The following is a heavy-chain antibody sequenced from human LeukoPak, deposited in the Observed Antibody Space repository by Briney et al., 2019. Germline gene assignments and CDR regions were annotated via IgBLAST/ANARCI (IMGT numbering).Heavy chain of an antibody. CDR3: ATYDYVWGSNNRYFDY. D-gene: IGHD3-16*01. J-gene: IGHJ4*02. CDR1: GYTLTELS. CDR2: FDPEDGET. Sequence: ASAKVSCKVSGYTLTELSMHWVRQAPGKGLEWMGGFDPEDGETIYAQKFQGRVTMTEDTSTDTAYMELSSLRSEDTAVYYCATYDYVWGSNNRYFDYWGQGNLVTVSS. V-gene: IGHV1-24*01.